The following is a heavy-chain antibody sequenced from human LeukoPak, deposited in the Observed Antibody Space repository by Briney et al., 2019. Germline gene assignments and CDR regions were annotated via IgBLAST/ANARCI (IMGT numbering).Heavy chain of an antibody. Sequence: PSETLTLTCTVSGGCISSSSYYWGWIRQPPGKGLEWIGSIYYSGSTYYNPSLKSRVTISVDTSKNQFSLKLSSVTAADTAVYYCASGRFLEWLPPFYWGQGTLVTVSS. CDR2: IYYSGST. CDR3: ASGRFLEWLPPFY. V-gene: IGHV4-39*07. J-gene: IGHJ4*02. CDR1: GGCISSSSYY. D-gene: IGHD3-3*01.